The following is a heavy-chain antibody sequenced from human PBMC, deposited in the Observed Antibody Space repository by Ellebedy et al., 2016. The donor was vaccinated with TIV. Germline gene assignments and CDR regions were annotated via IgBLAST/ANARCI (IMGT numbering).Heavy chain of an antibody. V-gene: IGHV4-39*01. CDR1: SDSISSSNSY. J-gene: IGHJ6*02. Sequence: SETLSLTCTVSSDSISSSNSYWGWIRQPPGEGLQWIGSIFYTGSTYYNASLRSRVTISVDMSKNQFSLKLTSVTAADTAVYYCAGQSGNAFGGVIAGGMDVWGQGTTVTVSS. CDR2: IFYTGST. CDR3: AGQSGNAFGGVIAGGMDV. D-gene: IGHD3-16*02.